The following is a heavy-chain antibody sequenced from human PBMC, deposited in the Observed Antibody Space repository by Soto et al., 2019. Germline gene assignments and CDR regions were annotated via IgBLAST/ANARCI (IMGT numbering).Heavy chain of an antibody. V-gene: IGHV3-53*01. Sequence: GGSLRLSCAASGFTVSSNYMSWVRQAPGKGLEWVSVIYSGGSTYYADSVKGRFTISRDNSKNTLYLQMNSLRAEDTAVYYCARAAGAADRYYYYYYGMDVWGQGTTVTVSS. CDR1: GFTVSSNY. D-gene: IGHD6-13*01. CDR2: IYSGGST. CDR3: ARAAGAADRYYYYYYGMDV. J-gene: IGHJ6*02.